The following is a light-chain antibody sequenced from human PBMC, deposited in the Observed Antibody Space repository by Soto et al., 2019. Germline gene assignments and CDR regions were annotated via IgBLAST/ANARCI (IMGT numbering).Light chain of an antibody. Sequence: QSVLTQPPSVSGAPGQRVTISCTGSSSNIGAGYDVHWYKQRPGTAPKLLIYGNSNRPSGVPDRFSGSKSGTSASLAITGLQAEDEADYYCQSYDSSLSGWVFGGGTQLTVL. CDR2: GNS. V-gene: IGLV1-40*01. CDR3: QSYDSSLSGWV. CDR1: SSNIGAGYD. J-gene: IGLJ3*02.